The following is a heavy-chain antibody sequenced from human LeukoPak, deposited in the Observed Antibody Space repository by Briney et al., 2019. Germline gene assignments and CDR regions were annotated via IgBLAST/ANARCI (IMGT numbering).Heavy chain of an antibody. D-gene: IGHD2-2*01. CDR1: GFRFSSYG. Sequence: GGSLRLSCAASGFRFSSYGMHWVRQAPGKGLEWVAFIRYDGSNKYYADSVKGRFTISRDNSKNTLYLQMNSLRAEDTAVYYCAKDGQGVVVPAAMMDYWGQGTLVTVSS. CDR3: AKDGQGVVVPAAMMDY. J-gene: IGHJ4*02. V-gene: IGHV3-30*02. CDR2: IRYDGSNK.